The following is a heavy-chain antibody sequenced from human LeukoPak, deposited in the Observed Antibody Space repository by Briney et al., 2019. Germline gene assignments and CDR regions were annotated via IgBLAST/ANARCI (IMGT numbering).Heavy chain of an antibody. CDR1: GFTFSSYA. V-gene: IGHV3-30*01. CDR3: AREEGSIAVAGFDY. D-gene: IGHD6-19*01. J-gene: IGHJ4*02. CDR2: ISYDGSNK. Sequence: PGRSLRLSCAASGFTFSSYAMHWVRQAPGKGLEWVAVISYDGSNKYYADSVKGRFTISRDNSKNTLYLQMNSLRAEDTAVHYCAREEGSIAVAGFDYWGQGTLVTVSS.